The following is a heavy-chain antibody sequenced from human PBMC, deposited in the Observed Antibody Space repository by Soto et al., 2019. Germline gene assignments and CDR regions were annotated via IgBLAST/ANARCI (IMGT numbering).Heavy chain of an antibody. J-gene: IGHJ6*02. CDR2: ISGSGGTT. V-gene: IGHV3-23*01. CDR1: GSTFSTYG. Sequence: GGSLRLSCAASGSTFSTYGMSWVRQAPGRGLEWVSAISGSGGTTYYADSVKGRFTISRDNSNNMLYLQMNSLRAEDTAIYYCAKGPGYCTGGSCYSSYYYGIDVSGQGTTVTVYS. D-gene: IGHD2-15*01. CDR3: AKGPGYCTGGSCYSSYYYGIDV.